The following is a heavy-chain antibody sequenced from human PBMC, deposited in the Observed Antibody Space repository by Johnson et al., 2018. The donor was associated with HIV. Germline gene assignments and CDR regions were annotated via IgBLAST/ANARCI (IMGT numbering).Heavy chain of an antibody. V-gene: IGHV3-30-3*01. D-gene: IGHD5-24*01. CDR1: GFTFSSYA. CDR3: ARDGDEFGDGYNPTEI. CDR2: ISYDGSNK. J-gene: IGHJ3*02. Sequence: VQLVESGGGVVQPGRSLRLSCAASGFTFSSYAMHWVRQAPGKGLEWVAHISYDGSNKYYADSVKGRFTISRDNSKNTLYLQMNSLRAEDTAVYYCARDGDEFGDGYNPTEIWGQGTMVTVSS.